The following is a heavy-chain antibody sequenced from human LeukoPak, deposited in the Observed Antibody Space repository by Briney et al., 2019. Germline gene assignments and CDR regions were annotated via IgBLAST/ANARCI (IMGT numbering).Heavy chain of an antibody. CDR2: IGPTGSDR. D-gene: IGHD1-14*01. CDR3: ASETNGRHYDY. J-gene: IGHJ4*02. V-gene: IGHV3-21*06. CDR1: GLTFSTSS. Sequence: GGSLRLSXTASGLTFSTSSINCVRQAPGKGLVRVASIGPTGSDRYHANSIKGRFAISRDNANNFLYLQMNSLRAEETAVDYGASETNGRHYDYWGQGTLLTVSS.